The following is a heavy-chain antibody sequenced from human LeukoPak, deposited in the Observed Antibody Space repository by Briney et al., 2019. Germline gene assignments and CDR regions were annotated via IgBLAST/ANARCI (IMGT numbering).Heavy chain of an antibody. CDR2: MTYDGSKK. D-gene: IGHD4-17*01. V-gene: IGHV3-30-3*01. Sequence: PGRSLRLSCAASGFTFNDYVLHWVRQAPGKGLEWVATMTYDGSKKYYAGSVKGRFTISRDNSKNTLYLQMNSLRGEDAAVYYCAKERQTGDYFTSDRWGQGTLVTVSS. CDR1: GFTFNDYV. CDR3: AKERQTGDYFTSDR. J-gene: IGHJ5*02.